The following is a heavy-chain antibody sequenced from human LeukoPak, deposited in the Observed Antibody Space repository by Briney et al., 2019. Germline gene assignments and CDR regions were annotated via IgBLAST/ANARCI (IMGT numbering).Heavy chain of an antibody. CDR3: ARGTSSYYYYMDV. J-gene: IGHJ6*03. D-gene: IGHD1-1*01. Sequence: SGTLSLTRAVYGGSFSGYYWSWIRQPPGKGLEWIGEINHSGSTNYNPSLKSRVTISVDTSKNQFSLKLSSVTAADTAVYYCARGTSSYYYYMDVWGKGTTVTVSS. CDR1: GGSFSGYY. V-gene: IGHV4-34*01. CDR2: INHSGST.